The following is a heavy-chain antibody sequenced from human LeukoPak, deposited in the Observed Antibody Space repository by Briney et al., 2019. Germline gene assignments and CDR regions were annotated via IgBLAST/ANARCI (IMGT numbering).Heavy chain of an antibody. V-gene: IGHV3-74*01. J-gene: IGHJ4*02. D-gene: IGHD3-10*01. CDR2: IDIDGSST. Sequence: GGSLRLSSAASGFTFSTYWMHWVRQAPGKGLVWVSRIDIDGSSTEYADSVKGRFTISRGNAKNTLHLQMNSLRAEDTAVYYCARETDTSGSLHFDSWGQGTLVTVSS. CDR3: ARETDTSGSLHFDS. CDR1: GFTFSTYW.